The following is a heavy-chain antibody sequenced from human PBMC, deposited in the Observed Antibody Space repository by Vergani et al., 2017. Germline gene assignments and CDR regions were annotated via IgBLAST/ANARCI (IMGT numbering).Heavy chain of an antibody. CDR2: IYVSGIT. D-gene: IGHD4-23*01. Sequence: QVQLQESGPGLVKPSQTLSLTCTVSGASINNDFYYWHWIRQPAGQGLEWIGRIYVSGITDYNSSLQSRVSMSVDTSKNQFSLTLTSVTAADTAVYYCARDNKQLRPRAFDLWGQGKMVTVSS. J-gene: IGHJ3*01. V-gene: IGHV4-61*02. CDR1: GASINNDFYY. CDR3: ARDNKQLRPRAFDL.